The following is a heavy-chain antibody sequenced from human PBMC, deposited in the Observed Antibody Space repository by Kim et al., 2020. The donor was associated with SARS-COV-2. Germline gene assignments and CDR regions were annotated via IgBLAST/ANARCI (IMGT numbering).Heavy chain of an antibody. D-gene: IGHD4-4*01. CDR3: AADGVDYSNYYYYGMDV. CDR1: GFTFTSSA. J-gene: IGHJ6*02. V-gene: IGHV1-58*01. CDR2: IVVGSGNT. Sequence: SVKVSCKASGFTFTSSAVQWVRQARGQRLEWIGWIVVGSGNTNYAQKFQERVTITRDMSTSTAYMELSSLRSEDTAVYYCAADGVDYSNYYYYGMDVWGQGTTVTVSS.